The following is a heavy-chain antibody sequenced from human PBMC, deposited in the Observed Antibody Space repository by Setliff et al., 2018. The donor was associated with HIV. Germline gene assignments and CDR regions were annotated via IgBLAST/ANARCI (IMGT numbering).Heavy chain of an antibody. CDR3: ARGRRVSSNYYYYYYMDV. CDR1: GFTFRDYY. D-gene: IGHD2-2*01. J-gene: IGHJ6*03. V-gene: IGHV3-11*01. CDR2: ISRDGNTI. Sequence: GGSLRLSCAASGFTFRDYYMSWLRQAPGKGLEWVSYISRDGNTIYYADSVKGRFTISRDNAKNSLYLQMNSLGAEDTAVYYCARGRRVSSNYYYYYYMDVWGKGTTVTVSS.